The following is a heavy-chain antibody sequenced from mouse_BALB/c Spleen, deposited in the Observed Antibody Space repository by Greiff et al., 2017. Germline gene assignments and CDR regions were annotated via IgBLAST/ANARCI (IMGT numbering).Heavy chain of an antibody. CDR2: INPYNDGT. J-gene: IGHJ4*01. Sequence: EVKLMESGPELVKPGASVKMSCKASGYTFTSYVMHWVKQKPGQGLEWIGYINPYNDGTKYNEKFKGKATLTSDKSSSTAYMELSSLTSEDSAVYYCAGTMITLYAMDYWGQGISVTVSS. CDR3: AGTMITLYAMDY. V-gene: IGHV1-14*01. CDR1: GYTFTSYV. D-gene: IGHD2-4*01.